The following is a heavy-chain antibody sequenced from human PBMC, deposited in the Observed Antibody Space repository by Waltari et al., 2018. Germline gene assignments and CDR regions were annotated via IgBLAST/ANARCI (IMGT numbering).Heavy chain of an antibody. Sequence: QLQLQESGPGLVKPSETLSLTCTVSGGSISSSRYYWGWIRQPPGKGLEWIGSIYYSGSTYYNPSLKSRVTISVDTSKNQFSLKLSSVTAADTAVYYCARLKTYVYYFDYWGQGTLVTVSS. CDR3: ARLKTYVYYFDY. D-gene: IGHD3-16*01. J-gene: IGHJ4*02. CDR2: IYYSGST. CDR1: GGSISSSRYY. V-gene: IGHV4-39*01.